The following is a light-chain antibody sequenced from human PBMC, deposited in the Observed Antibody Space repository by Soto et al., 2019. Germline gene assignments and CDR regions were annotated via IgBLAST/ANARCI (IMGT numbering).Light chain of an antibody. CDR2: GVS. CDR1: QSISSS. Sequence: IQMPQSPSSLSASVGDKVTITCVSSQSISSSLNWYQQKSGKAPNLLIYGVSRLQGGVPSRFSGSGSGTDFTLSISSLQPEDFATYYCQQSYTAPSITFGQGTRLEIK. V-gene: IGKV1-39*01. CDR3: QQSYTAPSIT. J-gene: IGKJ5*01.